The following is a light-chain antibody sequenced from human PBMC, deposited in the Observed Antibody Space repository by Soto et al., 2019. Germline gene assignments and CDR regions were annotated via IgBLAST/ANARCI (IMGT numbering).Light chain of an antibody. CDR1: SSDVGSYNL. Sequence: QPASVSGSPGQSITISCTGTSSDVGSYNLVSWYQQHPGKAPKLMIYEGSKRPSGVSNRFSGSKSGNTASLTISGLQAEDEADYYCCSYAGSSTSYVFGTGTKVTVL. J-gene: IGLJ1*01. V-gene: IGLV2-23*01. CDR2: EGS. CDR3: CSYAGSSTSYV.